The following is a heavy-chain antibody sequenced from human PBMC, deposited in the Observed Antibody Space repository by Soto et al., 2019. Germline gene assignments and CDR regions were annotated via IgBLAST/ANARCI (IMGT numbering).Heavy chain of an antibody. CDR3: ARFPRYFDWLPPLDI. CDR2: INHSGST. CDR1: GGSFSGYY. D-gene: IGHD3-9*01. Sequence: SETLSLTCAVYGGSFSGYYWSWIRQPPGKGLEWIGEINHSGSTNYNPSLKSRVTISVDTSKNQFSLKLSSVTAADTAVYYCARFPRYFDWLPPLDIWGQGTMVTVSS. J-gene: IGHJ3*02. V-gene: IGHV4-34*01.